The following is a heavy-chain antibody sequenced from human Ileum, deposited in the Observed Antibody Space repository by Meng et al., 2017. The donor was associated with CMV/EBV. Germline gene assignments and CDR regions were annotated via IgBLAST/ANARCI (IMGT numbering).Heavy chain of an antibody. D-gene: IGHD5-24*01. CDR2: INTNTGNP. Sequence: CKASRYNFSTYGINWVRQDPGQRLEWMGWINTNTGNPTYAQDFTGRFIFSLDTSVSTTYLQINSLTTEDSAIYYCTRGDGDHSSKFDYWGQGTLVTVSS. J-gene: IGHJ4*02. CDR1: RYNFSTYG. CDR3: TRGDGDHSSKFDY. V-gene: IGHV7-4-1*02.